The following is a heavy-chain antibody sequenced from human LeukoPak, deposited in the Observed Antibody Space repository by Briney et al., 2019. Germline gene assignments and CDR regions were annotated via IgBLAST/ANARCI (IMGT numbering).Heavy chain of an antibody. CDR3: ARDNSGSIPLDY. Sequence: GGSLRLSCAASGFTFSSFWMHWVRQAPGEGLVWVSLIDTVGSFATYADSVRCRFTISRDNAKSTLYLQVNSLRVEDTAVYYCARDNSGSIPLDYWGLGTLVTVSS. V-gene: IGHV3-74*01. CDR2: IDTVGSFA. D-gene: IGHD3-10*01. CDR1: GFTFSSFW. J-gene: IGHJ4*02.